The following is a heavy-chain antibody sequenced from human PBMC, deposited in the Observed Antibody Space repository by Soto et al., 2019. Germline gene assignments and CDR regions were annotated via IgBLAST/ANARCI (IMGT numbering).Heavy chain of an antibody. J-gene: IGHJ4*02. V-gene: IGHV1-3*05. Sequence: QVQLVQSGAEEKKPAASVKVSCKASGYTFTSYAMHWVRQAPGQRLEWMGWINAGNGNTKYSQKVQGRVTITRDTSACTCYMELSSLRSEDTAVYYGASDSYCGEFDYCGQGTLVTVSS. CDR3: ASDSYCGEFDY. D-gene: IGHD1-26*01. CDR2: INAGNGNT. CDR1: GYTFTSYA.